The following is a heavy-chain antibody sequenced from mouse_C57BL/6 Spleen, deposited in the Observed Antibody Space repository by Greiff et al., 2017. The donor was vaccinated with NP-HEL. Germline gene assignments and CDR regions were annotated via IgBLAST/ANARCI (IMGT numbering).Heavy chain of an antibody. Sequence: EVKVEESGPGLVKPSQSLSLTCSVTGYSITSGYYWNWIRQFPGNKLEWMGYISYDGSNNYNPSLKNRISITRDTSKNQFFLKLNSVTTEDTATYYCARGRGFAYWGKGTLVTVSA. V-gene: IGHV3-6*01. CDR1: GYSITSGYY. CDR3: ARGRGFAY. J-gene: IGHJ3*01. CDR2: ISYDGSN.